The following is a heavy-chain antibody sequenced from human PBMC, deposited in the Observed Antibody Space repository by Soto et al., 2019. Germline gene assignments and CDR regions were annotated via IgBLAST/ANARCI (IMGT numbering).Heavy chain of an antibody. J-gene: IGHJ5*02. D-gene: IGHD4-17*01. V-gene: IGHV4-39*01. CDR1: GGSIISTFYY. Sequence: SETLSLTCTVSGGSIISTFYYWCWLRQPPGRGLEWIANIHYSGETHYSPSLKSRVAISVDTSKSQFSLTLDSVTAADTAVYYCARRPDFRDHGWFDPWGQGILVTVSS. CDR2: IHYSGET. CDR3: ARRPDFRDHGWFDP.